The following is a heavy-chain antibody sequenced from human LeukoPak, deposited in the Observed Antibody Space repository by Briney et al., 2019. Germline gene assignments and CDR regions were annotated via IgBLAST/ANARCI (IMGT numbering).Heavy chain of an antibody. J-gene: IGHJ5*02. CDR2: ISSTSNYI. D-gene: IGHD2/OR15-2a*01. V-gene: IGHV3-21*01. CDR1: GFTVSSNY. Sequence: GGSLRLSCAASGFTVSSNYMSWVRQAPGKGLEWVSSISSTSNYIYYADSVKGRFTISRDNAKNSLYLQMKSLRAEDTAVYYCARGKTSQNIVTRKTYNWFDPWGQGTLVTVSS. CDR3: ARGKTSQNIVTRKTYNWFDP.